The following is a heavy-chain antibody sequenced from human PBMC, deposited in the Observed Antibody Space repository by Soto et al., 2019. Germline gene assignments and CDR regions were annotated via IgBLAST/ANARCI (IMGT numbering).Heavy chain of an antibody. Sequence: LRLSCAASGFTFSSYAMSWVRQAPGKGLEWVSAIGTAGDTYYPGSVKGRFTISRENAKNSLYLQMNSLRAGDTAVYYCARAEREYCSGGSCHADAFDIWGQGTMVTVSS. CDR1: GFTFSSYA. D-gene: IGHD2-15*01. CDR3: ARAEREYCSGGSCHADAFDI. J-gene: IGHJ3*02. CDR2: IGTAGDT. V-gene: IGHV3-13*01.